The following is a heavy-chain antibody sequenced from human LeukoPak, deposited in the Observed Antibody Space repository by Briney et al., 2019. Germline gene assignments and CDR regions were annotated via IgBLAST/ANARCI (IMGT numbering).Heavy chain of an antibody. D-gene: IGHD2-15*01. CDR3: ARDLGGWVFDY. J-gene: IGHJ4*02. CDR2: ISSSSSYI. V-gene: IGHV3-21*01. CDR1: GFTFSSYA. Sequence: PGRSLRLSCAASGFTFSSYAMHWVRQAPGKGLEWVSSISSSSSYIYYADSVKGRFTISRDNAKNSLYLQMNSLRAEDTAVYYCARDLGGWVFDYWGQGTLVTVSS.